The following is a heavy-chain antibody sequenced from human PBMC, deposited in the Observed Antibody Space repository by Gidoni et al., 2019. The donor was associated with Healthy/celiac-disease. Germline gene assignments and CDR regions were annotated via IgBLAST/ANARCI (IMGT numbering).Heavy chain of an antibody. CDR3: ARSSSSYSSSSGDY. J-gene: IGHJ4*02. Sequence: EVQLVQSGAEVKKPGEPLKLSCKGSGYSFTSYWIGWVRQIPGKGLEWMGIIYHGDSDTRYSPSFQGQVTISADKSISTAYLQWSSLKASDTAMYYCARSSSSYSSSSGDYWGQGTLVTVSS. CDR1: GYSFTSYW. CDR2: IYHGDSDT. D-gene: IGHD6-6*01. V-gene: IGHV5-51*03.